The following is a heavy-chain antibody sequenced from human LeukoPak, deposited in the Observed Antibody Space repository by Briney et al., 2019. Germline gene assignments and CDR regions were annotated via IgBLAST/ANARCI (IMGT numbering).Heavy chain of an antibody. CDR3: ARGKDIFCSSTSCYATRGYFDY. V-gene: IGHV4-39*07. CDR1: SGSIRSSSYY. CDR2: INHSGST. D-gene: IGHD2-2*01. J-gene: IGHJ4*02. Sequence: SETLSLTCTVSSGSIRSSSYYWGWIRQPPGKGLEWIGEINHSGSTNYNPSLKSRVTISVDTSKNQFSLKLSSVTAADTAVYYCARGKDIFCSSTSCYATRGYFDYWGQGTLVTVSS.